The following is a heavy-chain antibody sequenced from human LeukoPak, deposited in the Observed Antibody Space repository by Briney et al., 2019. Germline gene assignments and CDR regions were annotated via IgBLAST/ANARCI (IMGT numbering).Heavy chain of an antibody. J-gene: IGHJ5*02. CDR1: GYTVTGYH. V-gene: IGHV1-2*02. CDR3: ARGSTSFWFDP. D-gene: IGHD2-2*01. CDR2: INPNSGDT. Sequence: ASVKVSCKASGYTVTGYHMHWVRQAPGQGLEWMGWINPNSGDTNYAQKFQGRVTMTRDTSISTAYMELSRLRSDDTAVYYCARGSTSFWFDPWGQGTLVTVSS.